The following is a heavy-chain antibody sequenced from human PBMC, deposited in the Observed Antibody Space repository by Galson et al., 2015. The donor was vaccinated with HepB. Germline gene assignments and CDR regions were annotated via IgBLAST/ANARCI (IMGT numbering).Heavy chain of an antibody. CDR1: GFTFSSYA. J-gene: IGHJ4*02. D-gene: IGHD2-2*01. Sequence: SLRLSCAASGFTFSSYAMHWVRQAPGKGLEWVAVISYDGSNKYYADSVKGRFTISRDNSKNTLYLQMNSLRAEDTAVYYCARDLLQGGGTHCSSTSCDGLIDYWGQGTLVTVSS. CDR3: ARDLLQGGGTHCSSTSCDGLIDY. CDR2: ISYDGSNK. V-gene: IGHV3-30-3*01.